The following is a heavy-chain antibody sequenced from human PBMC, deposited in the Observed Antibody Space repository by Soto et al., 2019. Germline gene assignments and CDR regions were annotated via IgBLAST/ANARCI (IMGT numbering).Heavy chain of an antibody. CDR1: GFTFSSYA. J-gene: IGHJ4*02. D-gene: IGHD6-6*01. Sequence: LRLSCAASGFTFSSYAMHWVRQAPGKGLEWVAVISYDGSNKYYADSVKGRFTISRDNSKNTLYLQMNSLRAEDTAVYYCAREIAASFDYWGQGTLLTVSS. CDR2: ISYDGSNK. V-gene: IGHV3-30-3*01. CDR3: AREIAASFDY.